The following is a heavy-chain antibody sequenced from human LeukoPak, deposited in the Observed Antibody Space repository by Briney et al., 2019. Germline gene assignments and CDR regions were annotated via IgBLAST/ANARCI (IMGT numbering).Heavy chain of an antibody. CDR1: GFTFSSFG. J-gene: IGHJ4*02. Sequence: GRSLTLSCAASGFTFSSFGMHWVRQAPGKGLEWVAVIWYDASNKYYADSVKGQFTISRDNSKNTLYLQMNSLRDDDTAVYYCASILRSSSGYYFDYWGQGTLVTVSS. V-gene: IGHV3-33*03. CDR2: IWYDASNK. CDR3: ASILRSSSGYYFDY. D-gene: IGHD3-10*01.